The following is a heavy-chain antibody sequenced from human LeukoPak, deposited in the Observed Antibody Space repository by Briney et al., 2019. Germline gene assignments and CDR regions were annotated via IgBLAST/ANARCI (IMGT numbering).Heavy chain of an antibody. CDR1: GGTLSSYS. CDR3: ARERHEYGSFDY. CDR2: IIPMFGTP. J-gene: IGHJ4*02. Sequence: GASVRVSCKASGGTLSSYSINWVRQAPGQGLEWMGRIIPMFGTPNYAHNFQGRVTITADISTSTAYMDLSSLRSDDTAVYYCARERHEYGSFDYWGQGTLVTVSS. V-gene: IGHV1-69*06. D-gene: IGHD4-17*01.